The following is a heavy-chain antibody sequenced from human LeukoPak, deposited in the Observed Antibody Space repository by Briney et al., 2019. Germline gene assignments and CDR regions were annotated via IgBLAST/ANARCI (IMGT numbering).Heavy chain of an antibody. CDR1: GGSISSGSYY. V-gene: IGHV4-61*02. Sequence: SETLPLTCTVSGGSISSGSYYWSWSRQPAGKGLEWIGRIYTSGSTNYNPSLKSRVTISVDTSKNQFSLKLSSVTAADTAVYYCARDLGDVGAINWGQGTLVTVSS. D-gene: IGHD1-26*01. J-gene: IGHJ4*02. CDR2: IYTSGST. CDR3: ARDLGDVGAIN.